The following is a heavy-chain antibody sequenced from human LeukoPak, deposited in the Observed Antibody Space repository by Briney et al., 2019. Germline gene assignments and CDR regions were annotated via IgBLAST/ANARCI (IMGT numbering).Heavy chain of an antibody. D-gene: IGHD3-3*01. J-gene: IGHJ4*02. CDR3: ARGGGVLRFLEWPPDY. Sequence: SETLSLTCTVSGGSISSYYWSWIRQPPGKGLEWIGYIYYSGSTNYNPSLKSRVTISVDTSKNQFSLKLSSVTAADTAVYYCARGGGVLRFLEWPPDYWGQGTLVTVSS. CDR2: IYYSGST. CDR1: GGSISSYY. V-gene: IGHV4-59*01.